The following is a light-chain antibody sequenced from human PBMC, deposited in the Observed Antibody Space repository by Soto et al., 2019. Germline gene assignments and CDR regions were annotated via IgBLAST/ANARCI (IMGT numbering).Light chain of an antibody. CDR1: QGIRND. Sequence: DIQMTQSPSALSASVGDRVTITCRSSQGIRNDLGWYQQKPGKAPKRLIYAASSLQSGFPSRLTERRSVTRITLTISSLKPPDFGTYSCLQHISYPWTFGQGTPVAI. CDR2: AAS. V-gene: IGKV1-17*01. CDR3: LQHISYPWT. J-gene: IGKJ1*01.